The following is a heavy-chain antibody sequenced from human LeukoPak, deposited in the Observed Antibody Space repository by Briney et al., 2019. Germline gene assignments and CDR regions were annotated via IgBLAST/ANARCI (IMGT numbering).Heavy chain of an antibody. V-gene: IGHV3-7*03. CDR2: IKQDGSEK. CDR1: GFTFSSYW. J-gene: IGHJ6*03. D-gene: IGHD6-13*01. Sequence: PGGSLRLSCAASGFTFSSYWMSWVRQAPGKGLEWVANIKQDGSEKYYVDSVKGRFTISRDNAKNSLYLQMNSLRAEDTALYYCARRASYSSSWYASYYYYMDVWGKGTTVTVSS. CDR3: ARRASYSSSWYASYYYYMDV.